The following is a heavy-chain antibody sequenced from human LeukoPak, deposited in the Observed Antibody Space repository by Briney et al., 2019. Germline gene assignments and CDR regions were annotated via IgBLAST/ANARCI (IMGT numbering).Heavy chain of an antibody. CDR3: ARAMSTFGGVRNYFDS. J-gene: IGHJ4*02. D-gene: IGHD3-16*01. V-gene: IGHV3-48*04. CDR1: GFTFRGHN. Sequence: GGSLRLPCAASGFTFRGHNMNWVRQAPGKGREWISFVSISSGTIYYADSVKGRFRISRDNAKSSLDLEMNSLRAEDTAVYYCARAMSTFGGVRNYFDSWGQGTLVTVSS. CDR2: VSISSGTI.